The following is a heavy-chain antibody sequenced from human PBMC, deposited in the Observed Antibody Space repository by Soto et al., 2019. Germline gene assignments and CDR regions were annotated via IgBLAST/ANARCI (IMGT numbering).Heavy chain of an antibody. CDR3: ARVGIVAAADY. J-gene: IGHJ4*02. CDR2: ISSSSSTI. D-gene: IGHD6-13*01. Sequence: EVQLVESGGGLVQPGGSLRLSCAASGFTFSSDSMNWVRQAPGKGLEWVSYISSSSSTIYYADSVKGRFTISRDNAKNSLCLQMNSLRDEDTAVYYCARVGIVAAADYWGQGTLVTVSS. CDR1: GFTFSSDS. V-gene: IGHV3-48*02.